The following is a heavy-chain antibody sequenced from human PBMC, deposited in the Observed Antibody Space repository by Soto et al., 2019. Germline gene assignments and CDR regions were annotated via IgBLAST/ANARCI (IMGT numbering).Heavy chain of an antibody. J-gene: IGHJ6*02. CDR3: AGPYYYDSSGPTEFDVPSTNYYYYYGMDV. Sequence: ASETLSLTCAVYGGSFSGYYWSWIRQPPGKGLEWIGEINHSGSTNYNPSLKSRVTISVDTSKNQFSLKLSSVTAADTAVYYCAGPYYYDSSGPTEFDVPSTNYYYYYGMDVWGQGTTVTVSS. CDR1: GGSFSGYY. CDR2: INHSGST. V-gene: IGHV4-34*01. D-gene: IGHD3-22*01.